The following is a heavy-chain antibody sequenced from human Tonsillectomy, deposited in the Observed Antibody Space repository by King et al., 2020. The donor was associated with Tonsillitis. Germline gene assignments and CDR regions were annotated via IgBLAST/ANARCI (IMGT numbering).Heavy chain of an antibody. Sequence: QLVQSGAEVKKPGASVKVSCKASGYTFTGYYVHWVRQAPGQGLEWMGWINPNSGGTNYAQKFQGWVTMTRETSISTAYMELSRLRSDDSAMYYCAREDENWFDPWGQGTLVTVSS. CDR1: GYTFTGYY. CDR2: INPNSGGT. J-gene: IGHJ5*02. CDR3: AREDENWFDP. V-gene: IGHV1-2*04.